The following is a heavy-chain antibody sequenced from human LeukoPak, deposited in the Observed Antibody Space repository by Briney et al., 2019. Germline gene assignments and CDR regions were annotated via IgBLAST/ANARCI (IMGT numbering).Heavy chain of an antibody. CDR1: GYTFTGYY. CDR3: ARANTAGYCSGSSCYSPDY. D-gene: IGHD2-15*01. CDR2: INLNSGGT. Sequence: GASVKVSCKASGYTFTGYYMHWVRQAPGQGLEWMGRINLNSGGTNYAQKFQGRVTMTRDTSINTAYMELSRLRSDDTAVYYCARANTAGYCSGSSCYSPDYWGQGTLVTVSS. V-gene: IGHV1-2*06. J-gene: IGHJ4*02.